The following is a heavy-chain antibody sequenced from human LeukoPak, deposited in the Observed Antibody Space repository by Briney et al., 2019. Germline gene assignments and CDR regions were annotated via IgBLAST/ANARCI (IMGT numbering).Heavy chain of an antibody. CDR1: GFSFTNAW. D-gene: IGHD3-22*01. Sequence: GGSLRLSCATSGFSFTNAWMTWVRQAPGKGLEWVGRIKSKKDGETTDYAAPVKGRFTMSRDDSKNTLYLQMNSLRAEDTAVYYCARDYPRYYYDTSGYLDYWGQGTLVTVSS. CDR2: IKSKKDGETT. V-gene: IGHV3-15*01. J-gene: IGHJ4*02. CDR3: ARDYPRYYYDTSGYLDY.